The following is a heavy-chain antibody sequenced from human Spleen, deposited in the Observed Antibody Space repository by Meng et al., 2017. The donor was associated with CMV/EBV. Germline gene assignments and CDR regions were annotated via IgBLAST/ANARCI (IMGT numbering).Heavy chain of an antibody. J-gene: IGHJ5*02. CDR3: ARSKYSSSRTFFDP. D-gene: IGHD6-13*01. CDR1: GYTFTSYC. CDR2: ISAYNGNT. Sequence: QVQLVQSGSEVKRAGASVKVSCKASGYTFTSYCISWVRQAPGQGLEWMGWISAYNGNTNYAQKLQGRVTMTTDTSTSTAYMELRSLRSDDTAVYYCARSKYSSSRTFFDPWGQGTLVTVSS. V-gene: IGHV1-18*01.